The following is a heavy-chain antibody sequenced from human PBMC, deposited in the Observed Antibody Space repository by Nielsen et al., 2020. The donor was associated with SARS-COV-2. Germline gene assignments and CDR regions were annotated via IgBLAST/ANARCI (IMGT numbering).Heavy chain of an antibody. Sequence: SETLSLTCTVSGGPISSGDYYWSWIRQPPGKGLEWIGYIYYSGSTYYNPSLTSRVTISVDTSKHQFSLKLSSVTAADAAVYYCARVRITMIVVVDAFDIWGQGTMVTVSS. D-gene: IGHD3-22*01. CDR1: GGPISSGDYY. CDR3: ARVRITMIVVVDAFDI. CDR2: IYYSGST. V-gene: IGHV4-31*03. J-gene: IGHJ3*02.